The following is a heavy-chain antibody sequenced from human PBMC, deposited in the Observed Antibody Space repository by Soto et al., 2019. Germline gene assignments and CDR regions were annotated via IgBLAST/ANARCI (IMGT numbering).Heavy chain of an antibody. V-gene: IGHV1-69*06. J-gene: IGHJ5*02. CDR3: ATDFPPNWFDP. CDR2: IIPIFGTA. Sequence: SVKVSCKASGCTFSSYAISWVRQAPGQGLEWMGGIIPIFGTANYAQKFQGRVTITADKSKSTAYMVLSSLRSEDTAVYYCATDFPPNWFDPWGQGTLVNVSS. CDR1: GCTFSSYA.